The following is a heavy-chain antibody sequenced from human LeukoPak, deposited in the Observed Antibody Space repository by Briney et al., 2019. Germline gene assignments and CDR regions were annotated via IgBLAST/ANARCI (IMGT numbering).Heavy chain of an antibody. CDR1: GYTFTGYY. CDR2: INPNSGGT. J-gene: IGHJ6*03. V-gene: IGHV1-2*02. Sequence: ASVKVSCKASGYTFTGYYMHWVRQAPGQGLEWMGWINPNSGGTNYAQKLQGRVTMTRDTSISTAYMELSRLRSDDTAVYYCARGSVTRYYYYYMDVWGKGTTVTISS. CDR3: ARGSVTRYYYYYMDV. D-gene: IGHD2-21*02.